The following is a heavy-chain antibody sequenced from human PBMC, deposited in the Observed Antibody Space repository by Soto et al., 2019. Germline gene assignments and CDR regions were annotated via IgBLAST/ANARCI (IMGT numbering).Heavy chain of an antibody. D-gene: IGHD3-10*01. CDR2: IFHSGTT. J-gene: IGHJ4*02. Sequence: SETLSLSFTVSGGPISGYYWGWIRQPTGKGLEWLWSIFHSGTTYYNPSLKSRVTISVDMSKNQFSLKLTYVTAADTAVYFCATYYFGSGSYYRFDNWGQGTLVTVSS. CDR3: ATYYFGSGSYYRFDN. CDR1: GGPISGYY. V-gene: IGHV4-38-2*02.